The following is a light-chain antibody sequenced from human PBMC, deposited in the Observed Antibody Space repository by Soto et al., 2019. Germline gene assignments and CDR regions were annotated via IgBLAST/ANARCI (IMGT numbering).Light chain of an antibody. CDR2: GAS. Sequence: EIVMTQSPATLSVSPGDRATLSCRARQSVSSNLAWYQQKPGQAPRLLIYGASTRATGIPARFSGSGSGTEFTLTISSLQSEDFAVYYCQHYNNWPRTFGQGTKVESK. CDR1: QSVSSN. CDR3: QHYNNWPRT. V-gene: IGKV3-15*01. J-gene: IGKJ1*01.